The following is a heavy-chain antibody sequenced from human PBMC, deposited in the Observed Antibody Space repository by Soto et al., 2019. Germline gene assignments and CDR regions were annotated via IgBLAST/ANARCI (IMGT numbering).Heavy chain of an antibody. CDR2: ISGIDDST. CDR1: GFTFSSYA. J-gene: IGHJ4*02. D-gene: IGHD6-6*01. CDR3: AKRSSSSTFDY. Sequence: EVQLLESGGGLVQPGESLRLSCAASGFTFSSYAMSWVLQAPGKGLEWVSVISGIDDSTYYADTVKGRFTISRDNAKNTLYVEMNSLRAEDTAVYYCAKRSSSSTFDYWGQGTLVTVSS. V-gene: IGHV3-23*01.